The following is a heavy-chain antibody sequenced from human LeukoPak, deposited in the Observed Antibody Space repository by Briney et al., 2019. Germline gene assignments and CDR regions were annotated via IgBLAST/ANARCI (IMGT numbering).Heavy chain of an antibody. V-gene: IGHV3-23*01. Sequence: GGSLRLSCAASGFAFSIYGMGWVRQSPGKGLEWVSAISGSGGSTYYADSVKGRFTISRDNSKNTLYLQMNSLRAEDTAVYYCASRYYDSSGYYGYYFDYWGQGTLVTVSS. CDR3: ASRYYDSSGYYGYYFDY. J-gene: IGHJ4*02. CDR1: GFAFSIYG. CDR2: ISGSGGST. D-gene: IGHD3-22*01.